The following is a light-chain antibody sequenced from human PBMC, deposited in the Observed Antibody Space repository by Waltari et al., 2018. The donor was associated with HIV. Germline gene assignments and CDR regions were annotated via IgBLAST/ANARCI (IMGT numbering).Light chain of an antibody. J-gene: IGLJ2*01. Sequence: QSVVTQPPSVSGAPGQRVTISCTGSSSNIRAGYDVHWYQQLPGTAPKLLIYGNSNRPSGVPDRFSGSKSGTSASLAITGLQAEDEADYYCQSYDSSLSGSDVVFGGGTELTVL. CDR3: QSYDSSLSGSDVV. CDR2: GNS. CDR1: SSNIRAGYD. V-gene: IGLV1-40*01.